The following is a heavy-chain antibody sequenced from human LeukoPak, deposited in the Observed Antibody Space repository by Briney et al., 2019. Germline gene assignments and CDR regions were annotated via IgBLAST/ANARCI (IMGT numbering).Heavy chain of an antibody. CDR2: ISGSGGST. CDR1: GFIFSTYA. CDR3: ANREPQYG. Sequence: GRSLRLSCEVSGFIFSTYAMTWVRQAPGKGLEWVSAISGSGGSTYYADSVKGRFTISRDNSKNTLYLQMNSLRAEDTAVYYCANREPQYGWGQGTLVTVSS. V-gene: IGHV3-23*01. D-gene: IGHD1-14*01. J-gene: IGHJ4*02.